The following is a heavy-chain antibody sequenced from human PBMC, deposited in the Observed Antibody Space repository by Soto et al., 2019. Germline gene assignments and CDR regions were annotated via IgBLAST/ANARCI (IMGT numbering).Heavy chain of an antibody. D-gene: IGHD6-13*01. J-gene: IGHJ6*03. CDR2: IIPILGIA. V-gene: IGHV1-69*02. Sequence: QVQLVQSGAEVKKPGSSVKVSCKASGGTFSSYTITWVRQAPGQGLEWMGRIIPILGIANYAQKFQSRVTIPADKSTSTAYMELSSVRSEDTTVYYCARVYSRGLQLAESYMDVWGKGTPVTVSS. CDR3: ARVYSRGLQLAESYMDV. CDR1: GGTFSSYT.